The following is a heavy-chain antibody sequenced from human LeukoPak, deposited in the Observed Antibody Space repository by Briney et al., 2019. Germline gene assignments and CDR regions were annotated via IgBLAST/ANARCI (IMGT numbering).Heavy chain of an antibody. J-gene: IGHJ4*02. V-gene: IGHV3-23*01. CDR1: EFIFSSFA. CDR2: ISANGGST. Sequence: GGSLRLSCAASEFIFSSFAMSWVRQAPGKGLEWVSAISANGGSTYGADSVKGRFTISRDNSKNMLFLQMTSLTAEDTAVYYCAKASGSSSSRPLDYWGPGTLVAVSS. D-gene: IGHD6-13*01. CDR3: AKASGSSSSRPLDY.